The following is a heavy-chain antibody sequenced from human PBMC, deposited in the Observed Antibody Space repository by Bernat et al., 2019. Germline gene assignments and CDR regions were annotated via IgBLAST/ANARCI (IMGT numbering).Heavy chain of an antibody. CDR3: ARLYSQNLSEYYFDY. CDR1: GDSINYYY. V-gene: IGHV4-4*07. CDR2: IYASGST. Sequence: QVQLQESGPGLLKPSETLSLTCTVSGDSINYYYWSWIRQPAGKGLEWIGRIYASGSTNYNPSLKSRVTMSIDTSNNQFSLNIWSVTAADTAVYYCARLYSQNLSEYYFDYWGQGILVTVSP. J-gene: IGHJ4*02. D-gene: IGHD6-13*01.